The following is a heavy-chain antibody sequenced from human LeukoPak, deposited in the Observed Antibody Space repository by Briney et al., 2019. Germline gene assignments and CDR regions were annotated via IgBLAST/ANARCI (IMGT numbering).Heavy chain of an antibody. D-gene: IGHD5-12*01. CDR1: GYTFVSYD. V-gene: IGHV1-18*01. CDR2: MSPKSGNT. J-gene: IGHJ4*02. CDR3: ARNGGYSGYDYDY. Sequence: GASVKVSCKASGYTFVSYDINWVRQATGQGPEWMGWMSPKSGNTNYAQKLQGRVTMTTDTSTSTAYMELRSLRSDDTAVYYCARNGGYSGYDYDYWGQGTLVTVSS.